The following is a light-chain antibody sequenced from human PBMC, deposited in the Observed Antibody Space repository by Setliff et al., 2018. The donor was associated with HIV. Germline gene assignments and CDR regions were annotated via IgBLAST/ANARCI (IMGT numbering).Light chain of an antibody. Sequence: QSVLTQPPSASGTPGQRVPVSCSGRSSNIGRNYVYWYQQLPGTAPKLLISRSNQRPSGVPDRFSGSKSGTSASLAISGLRSEDEADYYCAAWDDSLSGYGFGTGTKVTV. V-gene: IGLV1-47*01. CDR2: RSN. J-gene: IGLJ1*01. CDR3: AAWDDSLSGYG. CDR1: SSNIGRNY.